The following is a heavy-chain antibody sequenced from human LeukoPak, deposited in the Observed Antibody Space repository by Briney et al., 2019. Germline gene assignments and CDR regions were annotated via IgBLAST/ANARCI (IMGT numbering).Heavy chain of an antibody. CDR3: AVVFDSSGFAFDI. J-gene: IGHJ3*02. CDR1: GYIFTTYW. V-gene: IGHV5-51*01. Sequence: PGESLKISCQASGYIFTTYWIGWVRQMPGKGLEWMGIIYPGDSDTRYSPSFQGRVTISADKSISAAYLQWSSLKASDTAMYYCAVVFDSSGFAFDIWGQGTMVTVSS. CDR2: IYPGDSDT. D-gene: IGHD3-22*01.